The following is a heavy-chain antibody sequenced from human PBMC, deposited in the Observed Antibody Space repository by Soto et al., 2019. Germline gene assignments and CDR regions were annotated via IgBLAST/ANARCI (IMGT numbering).Heavy chain of an antibody. Sequence: EVQLVESGGGLVQPGGSLRLSCSASGFTFSSHWMVCVRPGPGKGLEWVSRIITDGRHTSYTDSVKGRFTITRDNAKNTMYLQMNSLRVEDTALVGCARGVIGSGTANDCWGQGTLVTVSS. CDR2: IITDGRHT. CDR3: ARGVIGSGTANDC. V-gene: IGHV3-74*01. D-gene: IGHD3-10*01. J-gene: IGHJ4*02. CDR1: GFTFSSHW.